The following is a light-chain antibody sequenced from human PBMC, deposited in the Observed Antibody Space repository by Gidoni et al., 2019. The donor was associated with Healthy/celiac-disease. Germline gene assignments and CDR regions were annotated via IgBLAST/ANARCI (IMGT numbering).Light chain of an antibody. J-gene: IGKJ3*01. Sequence: DVQMTQSPSSLSPSVGDRVTITCRASQSIRSYLNWYQQKPGKAPKLLIYAASSLQSGVPASFSGIGSGTDFTLTISSLQPEDFATFSCRQSYSTPGTFGPGTKVDIK. CDR2: AAS. V-gene: IGKV1-39*01. CDR1: QSIRSY. CDR3: RQSYSTPGT.